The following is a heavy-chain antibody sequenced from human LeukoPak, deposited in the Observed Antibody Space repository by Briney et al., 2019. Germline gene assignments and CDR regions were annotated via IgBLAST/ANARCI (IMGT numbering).Heavy chain of an antibody. CDR2: ISWNSGSI. D-gene: IGHD3-10*01. CDR3: ARGLYQNY. J-gene: IGHJ4*02. CDR1: GFTFDDYA. V-gene: IGHV3-9*01. Sequence: GGSLRLSCAASGFTFDDYAMHWVRQAPGKGLEWVSGISWNSGSIGYADSVKGRFTISRDNAKNSLYLQMNSLRAEDTAVYYCARGLYQNYWGQGTLVTVSS.